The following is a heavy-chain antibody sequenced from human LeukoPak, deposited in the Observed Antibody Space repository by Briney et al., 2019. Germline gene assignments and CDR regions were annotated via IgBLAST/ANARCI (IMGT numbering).Heavy chain of an antibody. CDR3: ASTYSSSWDGGFDY. D-gene: IGHD6-13*01. CDR1: GGSISSSNW. CDR2: IYHSGST. V-gene: IGHV4-4*02. Sequence: SETLSLTCAVSGGSISSSNWWSRVRQPPGKGLEWIGEIYHSGSTNYNPSLKSRVTISVDKSKNQFSLKLSSVTAADTAVYYCASTYSSSWDGGFDYWGQGTLVTVSS. J-gene: IGHJ4*02.